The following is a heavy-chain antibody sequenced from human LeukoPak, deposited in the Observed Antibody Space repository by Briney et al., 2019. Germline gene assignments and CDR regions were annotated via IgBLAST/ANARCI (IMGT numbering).Heavy chain of an antibody. CDR2: IYPGDSAT. Sequence: GESLKISCKGSGYSFTSYWIGWVRQLPGKGLEWRGIIYPGDSATRYSPSFPGQATISAGKSIATAYLQWSSLTASDTAMYYCARHVTGYCSGGSGYSGWFDPWGQGTLVTVSS. J-gene: IGHJ5*02. CDR1: GYSFTSYW. D-gene: IGHD2-15*01. CDR3: ARHVTGYCSGGSGYSGWFDP. V-gene: IGHV5-51*01.